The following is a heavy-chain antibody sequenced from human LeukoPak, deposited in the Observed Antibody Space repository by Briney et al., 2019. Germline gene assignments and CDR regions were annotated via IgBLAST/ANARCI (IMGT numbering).Heavy chain of an antibody. J-gene: IGHJ5*02. V-gene: IGHV4-4*07. CDR2: IYTSGTT. CDR3: ARLGYYTPGTYSGWFDP. Sequence: SETLSLTCTVSGGSISTYFWTWVRQPAGKGLEWIGRIYTSGTTNYNTSLKSRVTMSVDTSKNQFSLNLNSVTASDTAVYYCARLGYYTPGTYSGWFDPWGQGILVTVPS. CDR1: GGSISTYF. D-gene: IGHD3-10*01.